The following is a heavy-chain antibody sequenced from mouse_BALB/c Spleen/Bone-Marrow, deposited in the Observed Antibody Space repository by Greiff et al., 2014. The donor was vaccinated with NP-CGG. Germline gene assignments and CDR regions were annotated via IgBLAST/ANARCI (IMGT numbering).Heavy chain of an antibody. CDR2: INPSNGRT. J-gene: IGHJ2*01. CDR3: ARRATTVVATDY. D-gene: IGHD1-1*01. CDR1: GYTFTSYW. Sequence: QVQLQQSGAELVKPGASVKLSCKASGYTFTSYWMHWVKQRPGQGLEWIGEINPSNGRTNYNEKFKSKATLTVDKSSSTAYMQLSSLTSGDSAVYYCARRATTVVATDYWGQGTTLTVS. V-gene: IGHV1S81*02.